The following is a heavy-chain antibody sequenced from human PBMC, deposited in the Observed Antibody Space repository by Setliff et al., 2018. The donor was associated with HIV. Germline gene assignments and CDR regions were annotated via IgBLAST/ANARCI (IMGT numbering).Heavy chain of an antibody. CDR1: GYTFTSYG. J-gene: IGHJ4*02. D-gene: IGHD2-2*01. CDR3: ARAGDCSSTSCYPFDY. V-gene: IGHV1-18*01. Sequence: AASVKVSCKASGYTFTSYGISWVRQAPGQGLEWMGWISAYNGNTNYAQKLQGRVTMTTDTSTSTAYMELRSLRSDDTAVYYCARAGDCSSTSCYPFDYWGQGTLVTVSS. CDR2: ISAYNGNT.